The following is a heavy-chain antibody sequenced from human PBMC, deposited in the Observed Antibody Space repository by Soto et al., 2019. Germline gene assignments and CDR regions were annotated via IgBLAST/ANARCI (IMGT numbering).Heavy chain of an antibody. D-gene: IGHD5-18*01. CDR1: GFTFSSYG. Sequence: VQLVASGGDLVQPGGSLRLSCAASGFTFSSYGMHWVRQAPGKGLEWVAVISYDGSNKYYADSVKGRFTISRDNSKNTLYLQMNSLRAEDTAVYYCAKPAMVTRSYYYYYYGMDVWGQGTTVTVSS. CDR3: AKPAMVTRSYYYYYYGMDV. CDR2: ISYDGSNK. V-gene: IGHV3-30*18. J-gene: IGHJ6*02.